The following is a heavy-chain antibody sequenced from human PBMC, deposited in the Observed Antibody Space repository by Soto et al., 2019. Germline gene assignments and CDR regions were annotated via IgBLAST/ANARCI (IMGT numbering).Heavy chain of an antibody. D-gene: IGHD5-18*01. CDR2: IWYDGSNK. Sequence: QVQLVESGGGVVQPGRSLRLSWAASGFTFSSYGMHWVRQAPGTGLEWVAVIWYDGSNKYYADSVKGRFTISRDNSKNTLYLQMNSLRAEDTAVYYCARDPDTAMESGRSSMDVWGQGTTVTVSS. CDR1: GFTFSSYG. J-gene: IGHJ6*02. CDR3: ARDPDTAMESGRSSMDV. V-gene: IGHV3-33*01.